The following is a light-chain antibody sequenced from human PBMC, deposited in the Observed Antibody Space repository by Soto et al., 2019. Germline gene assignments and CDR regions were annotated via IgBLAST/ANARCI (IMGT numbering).Light chain of an antibody. CDR1: QNVRSNY. V-gene: IGKV3-20*01. CDR2: GAS. CDR3: QQYGSSPRT. Sequence: EIVLTQSPGTLSLSPGERATLSCRASQNVRSNYLAWYQQKPGQAPRLLIYGASNRATGIPDRFSGSGSGTDFTLTISRLEPEDFALYHCQQYGSSPRTFGQGTKVE. J-gene: IGKJ1*01.